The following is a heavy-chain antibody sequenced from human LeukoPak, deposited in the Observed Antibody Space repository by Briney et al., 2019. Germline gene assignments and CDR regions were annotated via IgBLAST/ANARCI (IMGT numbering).Heavy chain of an antibody. D-gene: IGHD3-10*01. CDR2: ISGSGGST. CDR3: AKSPLLWFGELLGD. CDR1: GFTFSSYA. Sequence: PGGSLRLSCAASGFTFSSYAMSWVRQAPGKGLEWVSAISGSGGSTYYADSVKGRFTISRDNSKNTLYLQMNSLRAEDTAVYYCAKSPLLWFGELLGDWGQGTLVTVSS. V-gene: IGHV3-23*01. J-gene: IGHJ4*02.